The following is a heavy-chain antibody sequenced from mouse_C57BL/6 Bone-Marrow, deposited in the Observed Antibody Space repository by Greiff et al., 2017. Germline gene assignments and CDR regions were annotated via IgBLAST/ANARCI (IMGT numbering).Heavy chain of an antibody. CDR3: ARDGNPCDY. CDR1: GFTFSSYA. J-gene: IGHJ2*01. Sequence: EVKVVESGGGLVKPGGSLKLSCAASGFTFSSYAMSWVRQTPEKRLEWVATISDGGSYTYYPDNVKGRFTISRDNAKNNLYLQMSHLKSEDTAMYYCARDGNPCDYWGQGTTLTVSS. V-gene: IGHV5-4*01. CDR2: ISDGGSYT. D-gene: IGHD2-1*01.